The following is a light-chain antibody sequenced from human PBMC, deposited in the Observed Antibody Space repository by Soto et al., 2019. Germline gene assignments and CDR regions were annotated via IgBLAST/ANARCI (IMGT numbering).Light chain of an antibody. Sequence: IHMTHSPSTLPASVLDRVTITFLAIQIIINWLAWYQQKPGTAPKVLIYHASNLQSGVPSRFSGSGSGTDFTLTISSLQAEDVAVYYCQQYDNTPLTFGGGTKVDIK. CDR3: QQYDNTPLT. V-gene: IGKV1-5*01. CDR2: HAS. J-gene: IGKJ4*01. CDR1: QIIINW.